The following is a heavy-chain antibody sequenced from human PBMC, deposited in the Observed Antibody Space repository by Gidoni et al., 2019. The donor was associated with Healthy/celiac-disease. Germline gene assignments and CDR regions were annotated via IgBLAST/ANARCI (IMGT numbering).Heavy chain of an antibody. CDR3: ARAEAGATWSGAYAFDI. Sequence: QLQLQESGPGLVKPSETLSLTCTVYGGSISSSSSYWGWIRQPPGKGLEWFGSIYYSGSTYYTPSLKSRVTISVDTSKNQFSLKLSSVTAADTAVYYCARAEAGATWSGAYAFDIWGQGTMVTVSS. D-gene: IGHD1-26*01. CDR1: GGSISSSSSY. V-gene: IGHV4-39*01. J-gene: IGHJ3*02. CDR2: IYYSGST.